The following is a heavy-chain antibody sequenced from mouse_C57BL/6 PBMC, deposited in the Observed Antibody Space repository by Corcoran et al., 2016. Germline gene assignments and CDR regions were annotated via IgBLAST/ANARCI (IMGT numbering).Heavy chain of an antibody. CDR2: IYPGSGNT. CDR1: GYTFTDYY. CDR3: ASGWGFAY. D-gene: IGHD1-1*02. J-gene: IGHJ3*01. V-gene: IGHV1-76*01. Sequence: QVQLKQSGAELVRPGASVKLSCKASGYTFTDYYINWVKQRPGQGLEWIARIYPGSGNTYYNEKFKGKATLTAEQSSSTDYMQLSSLTSEDSAVYFCASGWGFAYWGQGTLVTVSA.